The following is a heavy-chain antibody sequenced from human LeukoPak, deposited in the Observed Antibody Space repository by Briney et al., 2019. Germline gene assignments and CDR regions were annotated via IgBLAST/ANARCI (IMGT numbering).Heavy chain of an antibody. CDR3: ATDIAAAGYFDY. Sequence: GGSLRLSCAASGFTFSSYGMHWVRQAPGKGLEWVAVISYDGSNKYYADSVKGRFTISRDNSKNTLYLQMNSLRAEDTAVYYCATDIAAAGYFDYWGQGTLVTVSS. CDR1: GFTFSSYG. CDR2: ISYDGSNK. V-gene: IGHV3-30*03. J-gene: IGHJ4*02. D-gene: IGHD6-13*01.